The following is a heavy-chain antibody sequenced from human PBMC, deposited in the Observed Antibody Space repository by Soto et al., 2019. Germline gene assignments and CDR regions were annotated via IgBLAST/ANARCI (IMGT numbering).Heavy chain of an antibody. CDR1: GFTFSSYG. CDR2: ISYDGSNT. Sequence: QVQLVESGGGVVQPGRSLRLSCAASGFTFSSYGMHWVRQAPGKGLEWVAIISYDGSNTYYADSVKGRFTISRDNSKNTMYLQMNSLRAEDTSVYYCAKEGGLSGSYYISSSYYFDDWGQGTVVTVSS. J-gene: IGHJ4*02. V-gene: IGHV3-30*18. D-gene: IGHD1-26*01. CDR3: AKEGGLSGSYYISSSYYFDD.